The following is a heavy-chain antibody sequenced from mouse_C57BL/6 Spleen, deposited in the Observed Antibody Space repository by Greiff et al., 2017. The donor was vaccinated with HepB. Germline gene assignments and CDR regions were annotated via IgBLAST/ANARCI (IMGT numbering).Heavy chain of an antibody. CDR1: GYTFTNYW. J-gene: IGHJ2*01. V-gene: IGHV1-63*01. Sequence: VQLVESGAELVRPGTSVKMSCKASGYTFTNYWIGWAKQRPGHGLEWIGDIYPGGGYTNYNEKFKGKATLTADKSSSTAYMQFSSLTSEDSAIYYCARVGSSYYFDYWGQGTTLTASS. CDR3: ARVGSSYYFDY. D-gene: IGHD1-1*01. CDR2: IYPGGGYT.